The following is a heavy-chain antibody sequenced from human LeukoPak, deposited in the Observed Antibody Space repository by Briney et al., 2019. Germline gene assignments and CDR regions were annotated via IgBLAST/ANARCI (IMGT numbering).Heavy chain of an antibody. D-gene: IGHD1-26*01. V-gene: IGHV1-18*01. CDR3: ARDVEATDAFDI. CDR2: ISAYNGNT. Sequence: ASVKVSCKASGYTVTSYGISWVRQAPGQGLEWVGWISAYNGNTNYAQKLQGRVTMTTDTSTSTAYMELRSLRSDDTAVYYCARDVEATDAFDIWGQGTMVTVSS. J-gene: IGHJ3*02. CDR1: GYTVTSYG.